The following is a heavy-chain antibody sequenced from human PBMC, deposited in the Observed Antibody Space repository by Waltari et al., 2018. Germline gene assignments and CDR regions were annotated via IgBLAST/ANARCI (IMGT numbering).Heavy chain of an antibody. D-gene: IGHD3-3*01. J-gene: IGHJ4*02. CDR3: ARDAYDFWRGYQHFAY. V-gene: IGHV3-11*01. CDR1: GFTFGDDY. Sequence: QVQLVESGGGLVKPGGSLRLSCAASGFTFGDDYMSWSRQAPGKGLEWVSCISSSGSTVSYADSVKCRFTISRENANNSLYLQMNSLRAEATAVYYCARDAYDFWRGYQHFAYWGQGTLVTVSS. CDR2: ISSSGSTV.